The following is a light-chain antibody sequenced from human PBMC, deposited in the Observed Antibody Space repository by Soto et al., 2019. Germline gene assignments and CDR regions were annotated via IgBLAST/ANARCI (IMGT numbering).Light chain of an antibody. V-gene: IGLV2-23*01. CDR3: SSYAGRVV. Sequence: QSALTQPASVSGSPGQSITISCTGTSSDVGSYNLVSWYQEYPGKAPKLMIYEGTNRPSGVSNRFSGSKSGNTASLTISGLQAGDGAHYYCSSYAGRVVFGGGTKPTVL. J-gene: IGLJ2*01. CDR2: EGT. CDR1: SSDVGSYNL.